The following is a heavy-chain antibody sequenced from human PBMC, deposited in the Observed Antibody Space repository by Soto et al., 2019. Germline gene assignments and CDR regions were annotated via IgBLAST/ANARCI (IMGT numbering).Heavy chain of an antibody. Sequence: QAQLVQSVAEVKKPGASVKVSCKASGYTFYSHSISWVRQAPGQGLEWMGRISADNSNTKYAQKFRGRVTMTTDTSTSTVYMELRNLRSDDTAVYYCARCIQQDYYYGMDVWGQGTTVTVSS. CDR3: ARCIQQDYYYGMDV. J-gene: IGHJ6*02. V-gene: IGHV1-18*01. CDR1: GYTFYSHS. CDR2: ISADNSNT. D-gene: IGHD5-18*01.